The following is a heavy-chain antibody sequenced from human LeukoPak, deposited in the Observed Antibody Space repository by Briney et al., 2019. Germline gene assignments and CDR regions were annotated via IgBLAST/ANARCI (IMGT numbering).Heavy chain of an antibody. CDR1: GGSISSGDYY. V-gene: IGHV4-30-4*08. D-gene: IGHD3-9*01. J-gene: IGHJ3*02. Sequence: SETLSLTCTVSGGSISSGDYYWSWIRQPPGKGLEWIGYIYYSGSTYYNPSLKSRVTISVDTSKNQFSLKLSSVTAADTAVYYCARQEYFDWLGPFDIWGQGTMVTVSS. CDR2: IYYSGST. CDR3: ARQEYFDWLGPFDI.